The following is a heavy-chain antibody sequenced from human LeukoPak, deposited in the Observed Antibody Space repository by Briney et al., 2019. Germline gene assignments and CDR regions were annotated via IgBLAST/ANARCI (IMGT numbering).Heavy chain of an antibody. CDR3: ARGGSKQWLVDDP. J-gene: IGHJ5*02. CDR2: IHYSGST. V-gene: IGHV4-59*02. Sequence: PSETLSLTCTVSGGSVSGYYWSWIRQPPGKGLEWIGYIHYSGSTNYNPSLKSRVTISVDTSKNQFSLKLSSVTAADTAIYYCARGGSKQWLVDDPWGQGTLVTVSS. CDR1: GGSVSGYY. D-gene: IGHD6-19*01.